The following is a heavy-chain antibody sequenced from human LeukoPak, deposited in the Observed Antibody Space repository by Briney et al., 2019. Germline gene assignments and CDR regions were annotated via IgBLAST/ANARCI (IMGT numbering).Heavy chain of an antibody. CDR3: ARGPDYDILADYFDY. J-gene: IGHJ4*02. CDR2: ISSSSPTI. CDR1: GFTFSSFG. V-gene: IGHV3-48*01. Sequence: GGSLRLSCAASGFTFSSFGMNWVRQAPGKGLEWVSYISSSSPTIYYADSVKGRFTISRDNAKNSLYLQMNSLRPEDTAVYYCARGPDYDILADYFDYWGQGTLVTVSS. D-gene: IGHD3-9*01.